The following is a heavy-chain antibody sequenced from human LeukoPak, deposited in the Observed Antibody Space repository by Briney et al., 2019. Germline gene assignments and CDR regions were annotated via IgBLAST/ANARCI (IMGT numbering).Heavy chain of an antibody. CDR2: IIPIYGTA. J-gene: IGHJ4*02. Sequence: EASVKVSCKASGGTFSSYTISWVRQAPGQGLEWMGSIIPIYGTANYAQKFQGRITITTDESTSTDYMELSSLRSEDTAVYYCARERDYWGQGTLVTVSS. CDR3: ARERDY. V-gene: IGHV1-69*05. CDR1: GGTFSSYT.